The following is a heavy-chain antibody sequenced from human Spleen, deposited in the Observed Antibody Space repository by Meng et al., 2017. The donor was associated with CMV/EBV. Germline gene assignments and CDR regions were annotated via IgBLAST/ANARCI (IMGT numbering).Heavy chain of an antibody. D-gene: IGHD5-12*01. CDR1: GFTFSNYA. CDR2: VSSDGIHK. V-gene: IGHV3-30-3*02. CDR3: AKHAPRWGSGYGGGMDV. J-gene: IGHJ6*02. Sequence: GESLKISCAASGFTFSNYAVHWVRQSPGKGLEWVASVSSDGIHKFYADSLKGPIVISRDNSKNMLYLQMNSLRAEDTALYYCAKHAPRWGSGYGGGMDVWGQGTTVTVSS.